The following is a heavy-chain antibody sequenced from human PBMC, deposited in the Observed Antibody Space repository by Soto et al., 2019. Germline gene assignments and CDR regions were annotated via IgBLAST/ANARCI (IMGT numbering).Heavy chain of an antibody. Sequence: HPGGSLRLSCAASGFTFSSYGMHWVRQAPGKGLEWVAVISYDGSNKYYADSVKGRFTISRDNSKNTLYLQMNSLRAEDTAVYYCAKDQEPGLGGDMPSAFDYWGQGTLVTVSS. J-gene: IGHJ4*02. CDR1: GFTFSSYG. CDR3: AKDQEPGLGGDMPSAFDY. V-gene: IGHV3-30*18. CDR2: ISYDGSNK. D-gene: IGHD2-21*02.